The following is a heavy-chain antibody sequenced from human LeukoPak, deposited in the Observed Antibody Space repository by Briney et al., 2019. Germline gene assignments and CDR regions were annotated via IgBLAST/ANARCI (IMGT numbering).Heavy chain of an antibody. J-gene: IGHJ2*01. CDR2: IYHSGNT. D-gene: IGHD3-9*01. Sequence: SQILSLTCTVSGDSISSGGYYWSWIRQPPRKGLEWIGYIYHSGNTYYNPSLKSRVTISVDTSKNQFSLKLSSVTAADTAVYYCARDWAGEYYDILTGWVDWYFDLWGCGTLVTVSS. CDR1: GDSISSGGYY. CDR3: ARDWAGEYYDILTGWVDWYFDL. V-gene: IGHV4-30-2*01.